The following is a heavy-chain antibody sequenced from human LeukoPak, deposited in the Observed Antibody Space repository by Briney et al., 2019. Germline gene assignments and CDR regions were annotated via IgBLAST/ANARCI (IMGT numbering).Heavy chain of an antibody. D-gene: IGHD6-13*01. J-gene: IGHJ4*02. CDR1: GFTFSTYW. V-gene: IGHV3-7*01. CDR3: ARSSSWSPFDY. CDR2: IKQDGSEK. Sequence: GGSLRLSCAASGFTFSTYWMNWVRQAPGKGLEWVANIKQDGSEKYYVDSVKGRFTISRDNAKNSLYLQMNSLRAEDTAVYYCARSSSWSPFDYWGQGTLVTVSS.